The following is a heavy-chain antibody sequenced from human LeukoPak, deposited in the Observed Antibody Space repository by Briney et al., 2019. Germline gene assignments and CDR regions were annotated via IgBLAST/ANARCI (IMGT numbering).Heavy chain of an antibody. CDR3: ARVLGNIVVVPAAIGY. CDR2: INPNSGGT. J-gene: IGHJ4*02. Sequence: ASVKVSCKAFGYTFTDYYIHWVRQAPGQGLEWMGWINPNSGGTNYAQKFQGRVTMTRDTSISTAYMELSRLRSDDTAVYYCARVLGNIVVVPAAIGYWGQGTLVTVSS. D-gene: IGHD2-2*01. V-gene: IGHV1-2*02. CDR1: GYTFTDYY.